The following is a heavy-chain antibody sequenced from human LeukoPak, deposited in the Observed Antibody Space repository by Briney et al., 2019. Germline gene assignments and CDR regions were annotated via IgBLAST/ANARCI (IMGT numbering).Heavy chain of an antibody. CDR1: EFSVGSNY. J-gene: IGHJ4*02. Sequence: GGSLRLSCAASEFSVGSNYMTWVRQAPGKGLECVSVIYSGGSTYYADSVKGRFTISRDNSKNTLYLQMNSLRADDTAVYYCASPVFGGLATRGAFDYWGQGTLVTVSS. CDR2: IYSGGST. CDR3: ASPVFGGLATRGAFDY. D-gene: IGHD3-10*01. V-gene: IGHV3-53*01.